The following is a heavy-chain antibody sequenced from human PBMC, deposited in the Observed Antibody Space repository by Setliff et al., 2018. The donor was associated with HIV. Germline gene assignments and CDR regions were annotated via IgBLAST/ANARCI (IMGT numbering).Heavy chain of an antibody. CDR1: GFTFSDHY. CDR2: ISKSGDYS. D-gene: IGHD2-21*01. V-gene: IGHV3-11*05. CDR3: AREVTLFEAFDL. Sequence: PGGSLRLSCAASGFTFSDHYMNWVRQAPGKGLEWVSYISKSGDYSNYADSVRGRFTISRDNAKNSLYLQMSSLRAEDTAVYYCAREVTLFEAFDLWGQGTMVTVSS. J-gene: IGHJ3*01.